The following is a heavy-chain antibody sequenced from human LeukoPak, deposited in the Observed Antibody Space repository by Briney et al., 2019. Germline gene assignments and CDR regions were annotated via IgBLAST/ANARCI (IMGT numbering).Heavy chain of an antibody. CDR2: INPNSGGT. CDR1: GYTLTSYD. Sequence: GASVKVSCKASGYTLTSYDINWVRQATGQGLEWMGWINPNSGGTNYAQKFQGRVTMTRDTSISTAYMELSRLRSDDTAVYYCARTIAAGPDYWGQGTLVTVSS. J-gene: IGHJ4*02. D-gene: IGHD6-13*01. V-gene: IGHV1-2*02. CDR3: ARTIAAGPDY.